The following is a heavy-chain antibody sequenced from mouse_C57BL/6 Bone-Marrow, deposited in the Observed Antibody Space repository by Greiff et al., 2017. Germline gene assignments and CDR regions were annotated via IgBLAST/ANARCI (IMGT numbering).Heavy chain of an antibody. Sequence: QVQLKESGPGLVQPSQSLSITCTVSGFSLTSYGVHWVRQSPGKGLEWLGVIWRGGSTDYNAAVMSRLSITKDNSKSQVFFKMNSLQADDTAIYYCAKNAGITTVVANWYFDVWGTGTTVTVSS. CDR1: GFSLTSYG. D-gene: IGHD1-1*01. CDR3: AKNAGITTVVANWYFDV. V-gene: IGHV2-5*01. CDR2: IWRGGST. J-gene: IGHJ1*03.